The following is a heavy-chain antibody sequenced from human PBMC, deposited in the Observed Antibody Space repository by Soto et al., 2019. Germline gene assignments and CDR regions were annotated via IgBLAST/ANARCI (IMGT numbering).Heavy chain of an antibody. D-gene: IGHD1-26*01. Sequence: SLRLSCAASGFTVSSNYMSWVRQAPGKGLEWVSVIYSGGSTYYADSVKGRFTISRHNSKNTLYLQMNSLRAEDTAVYYCAREKIWYSGSYLNHYGMDVSAQGSXVTGSS. J-gene: IGHJ6*02. CDR1: GFTVSSNY. V-gene: IGHV3-53*04. CDR2: IYSGGST. CDR3: AREKIWYSGSYLNHYGMDV.